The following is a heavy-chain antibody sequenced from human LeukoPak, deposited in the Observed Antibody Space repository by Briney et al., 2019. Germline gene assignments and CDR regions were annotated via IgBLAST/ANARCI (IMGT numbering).Heavy chain of an antibody. CDR3: ARDAVYSSSSNSNWFDP. J-gene: IGHJ5*02. CDR1: GFTFSDYY. V-gene: IGHV3-11*04. CDR2: VSSRSSIK. D-gene: IGHD6-6*01. Sequence: GGSLRLSCAASGFTFSDYYMSWIRQAPGKGLEWISYVSSRSSIKYYAASVKGRFTISRDNAKYSLYLQMNSLRAEDTAVYYCARDAVYSSSSNSNWFDPWGQGTRVTVSS.